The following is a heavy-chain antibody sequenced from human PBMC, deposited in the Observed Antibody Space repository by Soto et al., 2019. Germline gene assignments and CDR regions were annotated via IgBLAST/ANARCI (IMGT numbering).Heavy chain of an antibody. J-gene: IGHJ3*02. CDR2: ISGSGGST. CDR1: GFTFSSYA. D-gene: IGHD6-13*01. V-gene: IGHV3-23*01. Sequence: EVQLLESGGGLVQPGGSLRLSCAASGFTFSSYAMSWVRQAPGKGLEWVSAISGSGGSTYYADSVKGRFTISRDNSKNTLDLQMNRLRAEDTAVYYCAKIPNSSSWYLDAFDIWGQGTMVTVSS. CDR3: AKIPNSSSWYLDAFDI.